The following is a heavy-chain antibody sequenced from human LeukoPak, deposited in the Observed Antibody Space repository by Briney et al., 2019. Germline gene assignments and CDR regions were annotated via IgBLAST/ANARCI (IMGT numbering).Heavy chain of an antibody. CDR1: GGSISTYY. D-gene: IGHD3/OR15-3a*01. CDR2: IYYSGST. V-gene: IGHV4-59*01. Sequence: SPSETLSLTCTVSGGSISTYYWSWIRQPPGKGLEWIGNIYYSGSTNYNPSLKSRVTISLDTSKNQYSLKLSSVTAADTAVYYCARDVTWTYFDFWGQGPLVTVSS. J-gene: IGHJ4*02. CDR3: ARDVTWTYFDF.